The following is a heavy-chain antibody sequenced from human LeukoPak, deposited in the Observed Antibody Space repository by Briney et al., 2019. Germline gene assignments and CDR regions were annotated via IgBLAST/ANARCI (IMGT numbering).Heavy chain of an antibody. D-gene: IGHD3-10*01. CDR2: VHPNGDNR. J-gene: IGHJ3*02. Sequence: ASVKVSCKASGYAITSYYMHWVRQAPGQGLEWMGTVHPNGDNRTYAQRFQGRVTMTRDTSTSTVYMDLSSLRAEDTALYYCAKDIGPFMVRGVSGDAFDIWGQGTMVTVSS. V-gene: IGHV1-46*01. CDR1: GYAITSYY. CDR3: AKDIGPFMVRGVSGDAFDI.